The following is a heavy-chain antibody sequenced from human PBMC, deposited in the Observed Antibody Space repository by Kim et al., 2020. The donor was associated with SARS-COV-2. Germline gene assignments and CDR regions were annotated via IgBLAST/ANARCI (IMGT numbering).Heavy chain of an antibody. CDR2: TYYRSKWYN. Sequence: SQTLSLTCAISGDSVSSNSAAWNWIRQSPSRGLEWLGRTYYRSKWYNDYAVSVKSRITINPDTSKNQFSLQLNSVTPEDTAVYYCARGRDSSSWQLYHYYSGMDVWGQGTTVTVSS. J-gene: IGHJ6*02. V-gene: IGHV6-1*01. D-gene: IGHD6-13*01. CDR1: GDSVSSNSAA. CDR3: ARGRDSSSWQLYHYYSGMDV.